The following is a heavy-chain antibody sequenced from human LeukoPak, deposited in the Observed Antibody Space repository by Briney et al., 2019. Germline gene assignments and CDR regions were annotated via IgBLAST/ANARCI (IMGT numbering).Heavy chain of an antibody. D-gene: IGHD2-8*01. Sequence: GGPLRLSCAASGFTFSSYGMHWVRQAPGKGLEWVAVIWYDGSNKYYADSVKGRFTISRDNSKNTLYLQMNSLRAEDTAVYYCAGEAVLMVYARKNWFDPWGQGTLASVSS. CDR2: IWYDGSNK. CDR3: AGEAVLMVYARKNWFDP. J-gene: IGHJ5*02. CDR1: GFTFSSYG. V-gene: IGHV3-33*01.